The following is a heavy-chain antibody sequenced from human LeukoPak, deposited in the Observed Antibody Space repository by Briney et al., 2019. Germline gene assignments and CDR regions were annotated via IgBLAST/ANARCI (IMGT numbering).Heavy chain of an antibody. CDR1: GFTFSSYW. CDR2: IKQDGSEK. V-gene: IGHV3-7*01. Sequence: PGGSLRLSCAASGFTFSSYWMSWVRQAPGKGLEWVANIKQDGSEKYYVDSVKGRFTISRDNAKNSLYLQMNSLRAEDTAVYYCAREGIVVVTATEPFDYWGRGTLVTVSS. CDR3: AREGIVVVTATEPFDY. D-gene: IGHD2-21*02. J-gene: IGHJ4*02.